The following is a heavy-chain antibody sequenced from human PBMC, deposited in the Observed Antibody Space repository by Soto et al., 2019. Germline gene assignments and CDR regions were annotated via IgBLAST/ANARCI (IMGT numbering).Heavy chain of an antibody. CDR3: AKASMGTTKGKYYFDY. CDR1: GFTFSSYG. Sequence: EVQLLESGGGLVQPGGSLRLSCAASGFTFSSYGMTWVRQAPGKGLEWVSAITGSGGSTYYADSVQGRFTISRDSSKNTLYLQMNSLRAEDTAIYYCAKASMGTTKGKYYFDYWGQGTLVTASS. D-gene: IGHD4-17*01. CDR2: ITGSGGST. V-gene: IGHV3-23*01. J-gene: IGHJ4*02.